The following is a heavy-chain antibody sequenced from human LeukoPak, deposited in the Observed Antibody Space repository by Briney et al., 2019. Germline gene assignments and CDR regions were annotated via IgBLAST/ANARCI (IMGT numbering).Heavy chain of an antibody. D-gene: IGHD3-22*01. CDR2: ISSSSSTI. CDR1: GFTFSSYS. CDR3: ARVTYYYDSSA. V-gene: IGHV3-48*01. J-gene: IGHJ5*02. Sequence: GGSLRLSCAASGFTFSSYSMNWVRQAPGKGLEWVSYISSSSSTIYYADSVKGRFTISRDNAKNSLYLQMNSLRAEDTAVYYCARVTYYYDSSAWGQGTLVTVSS.